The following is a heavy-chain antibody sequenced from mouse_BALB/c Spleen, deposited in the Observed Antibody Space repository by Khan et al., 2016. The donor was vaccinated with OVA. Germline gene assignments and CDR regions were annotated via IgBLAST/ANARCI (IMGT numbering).Heavy chain of an antibody. CDR3: ARNRDGGSYWYFDV. CDR2: IWGGGST. Sequence: QVQLKESGPGLVAPSQSLSITCTVSGFSLSRYSVHWVRQPPGKGLEWLGIIWGGGSTDYNSALKSRLSISKDNSKRQVCLKMNSLQTDDTAMYYCARNRDGGSYWYFDVWGAGTAVTVSS. J-gene: IGHJ1*01. V-gene: IGHV2-6-4*01. CDR1: GFSLSRYS. D-gene: IGHD3-3*01.